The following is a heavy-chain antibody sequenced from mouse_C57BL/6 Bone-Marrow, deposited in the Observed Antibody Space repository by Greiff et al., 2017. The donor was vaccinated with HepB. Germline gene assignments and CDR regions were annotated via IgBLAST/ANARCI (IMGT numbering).Heavy chain of an antibody. D-gene: IGHD1-1*01. CDR1: GYTFTDHT. CDR3: ARGYGSGYYFDY. V-gene: IGHV1-78*01. J-gene: IGHJ2*01. Sequence: QVQLQQSDAELVKPGASVKISCKVSGYTFTDHTIHWMKQRPEQGLEWIGYIYPRDGSTKYNEKFKGKATLTADKSSSTAYMQLNLTSEDSAVYFCARGYGSGYYFDYWGQGTTLTVSS. CDR2: IYPRDGST.